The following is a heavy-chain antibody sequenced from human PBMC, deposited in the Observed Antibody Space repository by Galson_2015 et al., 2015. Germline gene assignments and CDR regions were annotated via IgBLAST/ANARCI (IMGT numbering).Heavy chain of an antibody. CDR2: ISRNGGTT. D-gene: IGHD2-8*01. CDR1: GLTFDNYV. J-gene: IGHJ4*02. Sequence: SLRLSCAASGLTFDNYVMTWVRQAPGKGLEWVSAISRNGGTTYYADSVKGRFTISRDDSKNTLYLQMNSLRAEDTAVYYCANSLKTLYAESHDCGQGTLVTVAS. V-gene: IGHV3-23*01. CDR3: ANSLKTLYAESHD.